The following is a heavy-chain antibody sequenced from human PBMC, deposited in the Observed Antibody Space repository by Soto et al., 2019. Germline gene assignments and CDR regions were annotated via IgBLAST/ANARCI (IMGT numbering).Heavy chain of an antibody. V-gene: IGHV5-51*01. CDR2: IYPGDSDT. CDR1: GYSFTTYW. CDR3: ASSPTLRVLHPRYFDS. J-gene: IGHJ4*02. Sequence: GESLKISCKGSGYSFTTYWIGWVRQMPGNGLEWMGVIYPGDSDTRYSPSFQGQVTISTDNSISTAYLQWRSAKASDTAMYYCASSPTLRVLHPRYFDSWGQGTLVTVPS. D-gene: IGHD3-3*01.